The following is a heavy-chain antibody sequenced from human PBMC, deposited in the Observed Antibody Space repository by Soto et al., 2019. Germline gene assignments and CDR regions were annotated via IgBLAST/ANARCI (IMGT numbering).Heavy chain of an antibody. J-gene: IGHJ4*02. CDR3: ANACRVAGYSSGWYDY. CDR1: GFTFSSYA. CDR2: ISGSGGST. D-gene: IGHD6-19*01. Sequence: GGSLRLSCAASGFTFSSYAMSWVRQAPGKGLEWVSAISGSGGSTYYADSVKGRFTISRDNSKNTLYLQMNSLRAEDTAVYYCANACRVAGYSSGWYDYWGQGTLVTVSS. V-gene: IGHV3-23*01.